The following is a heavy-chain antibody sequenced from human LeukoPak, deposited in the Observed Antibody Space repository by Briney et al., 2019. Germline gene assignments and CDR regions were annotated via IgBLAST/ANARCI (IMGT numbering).Heavy chain of an antibody. J-gene: IGHJ4*02. CDR2: ISSGGNTR. V-gene: IGHV3-48*03. D-gene: IGHD3-22*01. CDR1: GFTFSSYE. CDR3: ARVKQYYYDTSGGGY. Sequence: GGSLRLSCAASGFTFSSYEMNWVRQAPGKELELVSYISSGGNTRYCADSVKGRFTTSRDNAKNSLHLQMNSLRAEDTAVYYCARVKQYYYDTSGGGYWGQGTLVTVSS.